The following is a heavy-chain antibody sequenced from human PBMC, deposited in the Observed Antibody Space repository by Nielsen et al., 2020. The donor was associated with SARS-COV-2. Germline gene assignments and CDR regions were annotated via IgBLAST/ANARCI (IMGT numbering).Heavy chain of an antibody. CDR1: GFTFSSLW. J-gene: IGHJ4*02. D-gene: IGHD2-2*01. Sequence: GESLKISCAASGFTFSSLWMSWVRQVPGKGLEWVADIKPDGSEKFYVDSVKGRFTISRDNAKNSMSLQMNSLRAEDTAVYYCARAGKVVTDVFVLWGQGTLVTVSS. CDR2: IKPDGSEK. V-gene: IGHV3-7*01. CDR3: ARAGKVVTDVFVL.